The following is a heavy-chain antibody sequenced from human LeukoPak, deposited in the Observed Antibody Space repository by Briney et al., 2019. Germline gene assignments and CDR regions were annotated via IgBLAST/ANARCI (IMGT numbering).Heavy chain of an antibody. CDR3: ARASSPGAAAGTFDP. CDR1: GGTFSSYA. D-gene: IGHD6-13*01. J-gene: IGHJ5*02. CDR2: IIPILGIA. Sequence: SVKVSCKASGGTFSSYAISWVRQAPGQGLEWMGRIIPILGIANYAQKFQGRVTITADKSTSTAYMELSSLRSEDTAVYYCARASSPGAAAGTFDPWGQGTLVTVSS. V-gene: IGHV1-69*04.